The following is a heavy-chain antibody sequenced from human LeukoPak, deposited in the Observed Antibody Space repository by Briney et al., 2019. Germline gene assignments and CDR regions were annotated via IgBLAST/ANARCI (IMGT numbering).Heavy chain of an antibody. D-gene: IGHD5-18*01. Sequence: PGGSLRLSCAASGFTVSSNYMSWVRQAPGKGLEWVSVIYSGGSTYYADSVKGRFTISRDNSKNTLYLQMNSLRAEDTAVYYCARVLGSYGYGFADWGQGTLVTVSS. CDR3: ARVLGSYGYGFAD. V-gene: IGHV3-66*01. CDR2: IYSGGST. J-gene: IGHJ5*02. CDR1: GFTVSSNY.